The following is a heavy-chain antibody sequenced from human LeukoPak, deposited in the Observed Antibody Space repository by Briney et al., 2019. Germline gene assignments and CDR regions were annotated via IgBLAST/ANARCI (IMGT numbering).Heavy chain of an antibody. CDR3: ARRAYGSGSYSNWFDP. CDR2: IYPGDSDT. Sequence: GESLKISCKGSGYSFTSYWIGWVRQMPGKGLEWMGIIYPGDSDTRYSPSFQGQVTISADKSISTAYLQWSSLKASDTAMYYCARRAYGSGSYSNWFDPWGQGTLVIVSS. CDR1: GYSFTSYW. D-gene: IGHD3-10*01. J-gene: IGHJ5*02. V-gene: IGHV5-51*01.